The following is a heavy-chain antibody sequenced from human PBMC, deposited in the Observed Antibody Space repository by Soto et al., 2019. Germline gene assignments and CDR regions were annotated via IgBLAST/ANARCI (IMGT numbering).Heavy chain of an antibody. J-gene: IGHJ5*01. CDR1: GDSISSVDYF. D-gene: IGHD7-27*01. V-gene: IGHV4-30-4*01. CDR3: ARGRYYLTGRCFPNWFDS. Sequence: SETLSLTCSVSGDSISSVDYFWAWIRQPPGQALEYIGYIYKSATTYYNPSFESRVAISLDTSKSQFSLNVTSVTAADTAVYFCARGRYYLTGRCFPNWFDSWGQGTLVTVSS. CDR2: IYKSATT.